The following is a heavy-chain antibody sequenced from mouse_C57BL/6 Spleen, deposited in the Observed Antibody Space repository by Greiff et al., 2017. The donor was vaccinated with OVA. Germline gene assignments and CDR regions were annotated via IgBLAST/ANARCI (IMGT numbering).Heavy chain of an antibody. Sequence: EVQLQQSGAELVKPGASVKLSCTASGFNIKDYYMHWVKQRTEQGLEWIGRIDPEDGETKYAQKFQGKATITADTASNTAYLQLSSLTSEDSAVYYCARWDGFAYWGQGTLVTVSA. J-gene: IGHJ3*01. CDR2: IDPEDGET. V-gene: IGHV14-2*01. D-gene: IGHD4-1*01. CDR1: GFNIKDYY. CDR3: ARWDGFAY.